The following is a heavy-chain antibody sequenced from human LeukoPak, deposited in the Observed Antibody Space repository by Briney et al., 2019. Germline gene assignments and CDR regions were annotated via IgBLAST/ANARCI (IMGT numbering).Heavy chain of an antibody. J-gene: IGHJ4*02. V-gene: IGHV3-53*01. CDR2: IYSDNT. CDR3: ASVKGSPRYFDY. Sequence: PGGSLRLSCTVSGFTVSSNSMSWVRQAPGKGLEWVSFIYSDNTHYSDSVKGRFTISRDNSKNSLYLQMNSLRAEDTAVYYCASVKGSPRYFDYWGQGTLVTVSS. D-gene: IGHD2/OR15-2a*01. CDR1: GFTVSSNS.